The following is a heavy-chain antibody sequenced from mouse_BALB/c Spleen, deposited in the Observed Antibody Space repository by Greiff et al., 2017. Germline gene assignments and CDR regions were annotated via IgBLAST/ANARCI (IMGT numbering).Heavy chain of an antibody. CDR3: ARDPYGNYRPWFAY. Sequence: EVKLMESGGGLVQPGGSLKLSCAASGFTFSSYGMSWVRQTPDKRLELVATINSNGGSTYYPDSVKGRFTISRDNAKNTLYLQMSSLKSEDTAMYYCARDPYGNYRPWFAYWGQGTLVTVSA. CDR2: INSNGGST. V-gene: IGHV5-6-3*01. D-gene: IGHD2-1*01. CDR1: GFTFSSYG. J-gene: IGHJ3*01.